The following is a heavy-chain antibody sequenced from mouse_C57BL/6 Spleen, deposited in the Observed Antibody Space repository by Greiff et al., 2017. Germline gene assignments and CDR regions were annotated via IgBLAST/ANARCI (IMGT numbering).Heavy chain of an antibody. CDR2: IYPGDGDT. CDR3: ARSNYDGYYGFDY. CDR1: GYAFSSSW. J-gene: IGHJ2*01. Sequence: QVQLHQSGPELVKPGASVKISCKASGYAFSSSWMNWVKQRPGKGLEWIGRIYPGDGDTNYNGKFKGKATLTADKSSSTAYMQLSSLTSEDSAVYFCARSNYDGYYGFDYWGQGTTLTVSS. V-gene: IGHV1-82*01. D-gene: IGHD2-3*01.